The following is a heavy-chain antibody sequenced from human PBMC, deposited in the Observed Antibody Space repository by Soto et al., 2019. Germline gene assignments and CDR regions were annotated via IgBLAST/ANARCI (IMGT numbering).Heavy chain of an antibody. CDR2: IYYSGST. CDR3: ARGYRFLEWLSRFDP. CDR1: GGSISSGDYY. D-gene: IGHD3-3*01. J-gene: IGHJ5*02. V-gene: IGHV4-39*07. Sequence: SETLSLTCTVSGGSISSGDYYWGWIRQPPGKGLEWIGSIYYSGSTYYNPSLKSRVIISVDTSKNQFSLKLSSVTAADTAVYYCARGYRFLEWLSRFDPWGQGTLVTVSS.